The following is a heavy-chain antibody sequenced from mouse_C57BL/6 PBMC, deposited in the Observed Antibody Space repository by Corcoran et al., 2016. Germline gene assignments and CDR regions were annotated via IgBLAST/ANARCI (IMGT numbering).Heavy chain of an antibody. CDR1: GYSFTSYY. CDR2: IDPGSGNT. Sequence: QVQLQQSGPELVKPGASVKISCKASGYSFTSYYIHWVKQRPGQGLEWIGWIDPGSGNTKYNEKFKGKATLTADTSSRTADMQLSSLTSEDSAVYYFARWGDYDGNYCRQGTTLTVSS. D-gene: IGHD2-4*01. V-gene: IGHV1-66*01. CDR3: ARWGDYDGNY. J-gene: IGHJ2*01.